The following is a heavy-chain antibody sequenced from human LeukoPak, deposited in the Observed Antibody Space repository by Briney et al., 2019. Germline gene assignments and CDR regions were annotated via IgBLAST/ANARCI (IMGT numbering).Heavy chain of an antibody. CDR2: INPNSGGT. V-gene: IGHV1-2*02. J-gene: IGHJ5*02. CDR1: GYTFTGYY. D-gene: IGHD3-22*01. Sequence: ASVKVSCKASGYTFTGYYMHWVRQAPGQGLEWMGWINPNSGGTNYAQKFQGRVTMTRDTSISTAYMELSRLRSDDTAVYYCARGPALIDAFWFDPWGQGTLVTVSP. CDR3: ARGPALIDAFWFDP.